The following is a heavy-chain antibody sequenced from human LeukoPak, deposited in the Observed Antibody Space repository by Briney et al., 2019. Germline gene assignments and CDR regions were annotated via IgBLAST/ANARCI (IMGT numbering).Heavy chain of an antibody. CDR2: IYHSGST. CDR1: GYSISSGYY. Sequence: SETLSLTCSVSGYSISSGYYWGWIRQPPGKGLEWIGSIYHSGSTYYNPSLRSRVTISVDTSKNQFSLKLSSVAAADTAVYYCARARREMVDYWGQGTLVTVSS. J-gene: IGHJ4*02. D-gene: IGHD5-24*01. V-gene: IGHV4-38-2*02. CDR3: ARARREMVDY.